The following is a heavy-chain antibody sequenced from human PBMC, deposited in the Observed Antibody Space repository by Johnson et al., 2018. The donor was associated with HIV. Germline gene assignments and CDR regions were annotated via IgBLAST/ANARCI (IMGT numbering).Heavy chain of an antibody. CDR3: ARDLAGYNDDACDI. Sequence: VQLVESGGGLVQPGGSLRLSCVVSGFTFSRYWVSWVRQAPGKGLEWVANINQDGGEKYYVDSVKGRFTISRDNAKNSLYLQMNSLRAGDTALYYCARDLAGYNDDACDILRQGTMVTVSS. CDR2: INQDGGEK. D-gene: IGHD5-24*01. V-gene: IGHV3-7*05. J-gene: IGHJ3*02. CDR1: GFTFSRYW.